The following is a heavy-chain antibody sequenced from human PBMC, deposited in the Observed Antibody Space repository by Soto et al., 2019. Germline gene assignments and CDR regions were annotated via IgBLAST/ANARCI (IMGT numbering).Heavy chain of an antibody. J-gene: IGHJ4*02. CDR3: AHLRGTYYYFCCCYSPRAQFAY. CDR2: IYWNDDK. Sequence: AYGPTLVNPTQTLTLTCTFSGFSLSTSGVGVGWIRQPPGKALEWLALIYWNDDKRYSPSLKSRLTITKDTSKNQVVLTMTNMDPVDTATYYCAHLRGTYYYFCCCYSPRAQFAYCGQRTLVTGSS. D-gene: IGHD3-3*01. V-gene: IGHV2-5*01. CDR1: GFSLSTSGVG.